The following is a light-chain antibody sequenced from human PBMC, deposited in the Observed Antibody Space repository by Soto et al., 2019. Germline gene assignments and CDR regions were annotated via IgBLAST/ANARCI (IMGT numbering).Light chain of an antibody. CDR3: QQRSNWPPT. J-gene: IGKJ5*01. CDR1: QSVSSY. V-gene: IGKV3-11*01. CDR2: DAS. Sequence: EIVLKHSPATLALSPGERATLSASASQSVSSYLAWYQQKPGQAPRLLIYDASNRATGIPARFSGSGSGTDFTLTISSLEPEDFAVYYCQQRSNWPPTFGQGTRLEIK.